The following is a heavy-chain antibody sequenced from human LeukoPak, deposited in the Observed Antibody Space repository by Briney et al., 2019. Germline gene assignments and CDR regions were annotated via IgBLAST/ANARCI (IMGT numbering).Heavy chain of an antibody. D-gene: IGHD2-2*01. Sequence: SETLSLTCSVSGGSITNYYWNWIRQPAGKGLEWIGRMYTSGNTNENPSLKNRITMSLDMSKNQFSLKLRSVTAADTAVYYCAGCSSTSCPFDPWGQGTLVTVSS. J-gene: IGHJ5*02. V-gene: IGHV4-4*07. CDR1: GGSITNYY. CDR2: MYTSGNT. CDR3: AGCSSTSCPFDP.